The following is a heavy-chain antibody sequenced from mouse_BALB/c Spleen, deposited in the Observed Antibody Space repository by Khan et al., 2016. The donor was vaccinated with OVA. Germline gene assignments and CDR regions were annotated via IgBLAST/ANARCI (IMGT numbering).Heavy chain of an antibody. Sequence: QVQLQQSGAELARPGASVKMSCKASGYTFTSYTMHWVKQRPGQGLEWIGHINPSSGYTNYNQKFKDKATLTADKSSRIAYMQLSSLTSEYAAVYYCARWGAYYRSDGWFAYWGQGTLVTVSA. CDR3: ARWGAYYRSDGWFAY. D-gene: IGHD2-14*01. J-gene: IGHJ3*01. V-gene: IGHV1-4*01. CDR2: INPSSGYT. CDR1: GYTFTSYT.